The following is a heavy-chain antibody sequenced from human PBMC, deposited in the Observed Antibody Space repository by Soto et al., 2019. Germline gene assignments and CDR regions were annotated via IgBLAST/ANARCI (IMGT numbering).Heavy chain of an antibody. V-gene: IGHV3-21*01. J-gene: IGHJ6*02. D-gene: IGHD2-15*01. CDR3: AREGCSGGSCYPYYYGMDV. CDR1: GFTFSSYS. Sequence: EVQLVESGGGLVKPGGSLRPSCAASGFTFSSYSMNWVRQAPGKGLEWVSSISSSSSYIYYADSVKGRFTISRDNAKNSLYLQMNSLRAEDTAVYYCAREGCSGGSCYPYYYGMDVWGQGTTVTVSS. CDR2: ISSSSSYI.